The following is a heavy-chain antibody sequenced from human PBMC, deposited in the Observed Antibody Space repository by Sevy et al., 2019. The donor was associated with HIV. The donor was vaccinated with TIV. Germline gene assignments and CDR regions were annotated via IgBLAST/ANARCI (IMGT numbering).Heavy chain of an antibody. CDR3: ARDHVVVEPLANYGMDV. J-gene: IGHJ6*02. CDR1: GFIFSDFY. Sequence: GGSLRLSCAASGFIFSDFYMSWVRQAPGKGLEWISYISSRGSTIYYADSVKGRFTISRGNAKNSLYLQMNSLTAEDTAVYYCARDHVVVEPLANYGMDVWGQGTTVTVSS. D-gene: IGHD2-2*01. V-gene: IGHV3-11*01. CDR2: ISSRGSTI.